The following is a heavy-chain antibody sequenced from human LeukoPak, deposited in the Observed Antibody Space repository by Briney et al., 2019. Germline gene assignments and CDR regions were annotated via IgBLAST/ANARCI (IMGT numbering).Heavy chain of an antibody. J-gene: IGHJ4*02. CDR2: IFYTGDT. CDR3: ARVFRRDGYFDS. Sequence: PSETLSLTCTVSGDSISNYYWSWIRQPPGKGLEWIGYIFYTGDTNYNPSLKSRVTISVDTSKNQFSLQLNSVTAADTAVFYCARVFRRDGYFDSWGQGTLVTVSS. CDR1: GDSISNYY. D-gene: IGHD5-24*01. V-gene: IGHV4-59*01.